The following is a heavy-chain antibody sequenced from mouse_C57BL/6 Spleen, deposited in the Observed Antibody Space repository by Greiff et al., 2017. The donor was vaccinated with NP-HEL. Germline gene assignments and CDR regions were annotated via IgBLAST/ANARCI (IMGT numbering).Heavy chain of an antibody. CDR1: GYTFTSYW. V-gene: IGHV1-61*01. Sequence: QVQLQQPGAELVRPGSSVKLSCKASGYTFTSYWMDWVKQRPGQGLEWIGNIYPSDSETHYNQKFKDKATLTVDKSSSTAYMQLSSLTSGDSAVYYCASYDYDGYFDVWGTGTTVTVSS. J-gene: IGHJ1*03. CDR3: ASYDYDGYFDV. D-gene: IGHD2-4*01. CDR2: IYPSDSET.